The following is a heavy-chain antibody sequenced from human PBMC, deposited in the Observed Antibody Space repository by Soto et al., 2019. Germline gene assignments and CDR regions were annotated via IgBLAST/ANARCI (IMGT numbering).Heavy chain of an antibody. CDR3: VKAPGAQHGYDFFFDY. D-gene: IGHD5-12*01. V-gene: IGHV3-30*18. CDR2: VSYDGNKK. CDR1: GFMFNSCD. J-gene: IGHJ4*02. Sequence: QVQVVESVGGVVQPGRTLRLSCTTSGFMFNSCDMHWVRQAPGKGLEWVAVVSYDGNKKYYLDSVKGRFTISRDNSKHTLYLQMDSLRHEDTGVYYCVKAPGAQHGYDFFFDYWGQGTLVTVSS.